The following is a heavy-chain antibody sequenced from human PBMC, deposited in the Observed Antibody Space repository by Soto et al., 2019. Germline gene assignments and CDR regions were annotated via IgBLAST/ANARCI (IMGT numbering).Heavy chain of an antibody. D-gene: IGHD6-13*01. CDR2: INHSGST. V-gene: IGHV4-34*01. CDR1: GGSFSGYY. CDR3: ARDSSSWFFDY. J-gene: IGHJ4*02. Sequence: QVQLQQWGAGLLKPSETLSLTCAVYGGSFSGYYWSWIRQPPGKGLEWIGEINHSGSTNYNPSLKSRVTISVDTSKNQFSLKLSSVTAADTAVYYCARDSSSWFFDYWGQGTLVTVSS.